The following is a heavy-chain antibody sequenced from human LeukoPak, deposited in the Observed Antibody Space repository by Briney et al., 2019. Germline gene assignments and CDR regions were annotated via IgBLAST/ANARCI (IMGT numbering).Heavy chain of an antibody. J-gene: IGHJ4*02. CDR3: ARGGSGSSWYDY. CDR2: MNPNSGNT. Sequence: ASVTVSCKASGYTFTSYDINRVRPATGQGLEWMGWMNPNSGNTGSAQKFQGRVTMTRNTSISTTYMELSSLRSEDTAVYYCARGGSGSSWYDYWGQGTLVTVSS. CDR1: GYTFTSYD. V-gene: IGHV1-8*01. D-gene: IGHD6-13*01.